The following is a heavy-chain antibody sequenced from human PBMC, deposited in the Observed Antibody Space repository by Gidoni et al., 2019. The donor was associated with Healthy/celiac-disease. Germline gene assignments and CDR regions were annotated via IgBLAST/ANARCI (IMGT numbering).Heavy chain of an antibody. CDR3: AREECSSWYDYGRWFDP. J-gene: IGHJ5*02. D-gene: IGHD6-13*01. CDR1: GFTFSSYG. Sequence: RPSCAASGFTFSSYGMHLVRLAPGKGLELVAVIWYDGSNKYYAASVNGRFTISRDNSKNTLYLQMNSLGAEDTAVYYCAREECSSWYDYGRWFDPWGQGTLVTVSS. V-gene: IGHV3-33*01. CDR2: IWYDGSNK.